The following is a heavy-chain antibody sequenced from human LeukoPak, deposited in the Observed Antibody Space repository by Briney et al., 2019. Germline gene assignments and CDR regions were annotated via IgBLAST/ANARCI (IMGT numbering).Heavy chain of an antibody. Sequence: GGSLRLSCAASGFTFSSCSMNWVRQAPGKGLEWVSSISSSSSYIYYADSVKGRFTISRDNAKNSLYLQMNSLRAEDTAVYYCARLGYCSSTSCYSDYWGQGTLVTVSS. CDR1: GFTFSSCS. V-gene: IGHV3-21*01. D-gene: IGHD2-2*01. J-gene: IGHJ4*02. CDR2: ISSSSSYI. CDR3: ARLGYCSSTSCYSDY.